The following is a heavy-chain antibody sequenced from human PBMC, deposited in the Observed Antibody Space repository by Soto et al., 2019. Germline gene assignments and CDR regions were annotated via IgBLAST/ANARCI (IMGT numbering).Heavy chain of an antibody. J-gene: IGHJ6*02. CDR2: IYPADSDA. V-gene: IGHV5-51*01. Sequence: HGESLKISCKGSGYSFNTYWIAWVRQKSGKGLEWMGIIYPADSDARYSPSFQGQVTFSVDKSITTAYLQWSSLKASDTAVYYCARPNSPYYGVDVWGQGTTVTVSS. CDR3: ARPNSPYYGVDV. CDR1: GYSFNTYW.